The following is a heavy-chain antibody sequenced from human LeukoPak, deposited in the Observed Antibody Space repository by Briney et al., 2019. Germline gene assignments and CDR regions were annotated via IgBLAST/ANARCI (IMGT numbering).Heavy chain of an antibody. CDR1: GGSISSGSYY. CDR2: IYTSGST. D-gene: IGHD3-9*01. Sequence: SETLSLTCTVSGGSISSGSYYWSWIRQPAGKGLEWIGRIYTSGSTNYNPSLKSRVTISVDTSKNQFSLRLSSVTAADTAVYYCARQYIDILTGYHRGELYWYFDLWGRGTLVTVSS. V-gene: IGHV4-61*02. J-gene: IGHJ2*01. CDR3: ARQYIDILTGYHRGELYWYFDL.